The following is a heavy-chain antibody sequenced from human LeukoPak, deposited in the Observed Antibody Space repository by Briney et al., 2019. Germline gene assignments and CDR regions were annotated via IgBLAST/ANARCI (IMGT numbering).Heavy chain of an antibody. V-gene: IGHV1-2*02. CDR2: INPNSGGT. CDR3: ARNVAAAGKVHDY. J-gene: IGHJ4*02. D-gene: IGHD6-13*01. CDR1: GYTFTGCY. Sequence: GASVRVSCKASGYTFTGCYMHWVRQAPGQVLEWMGWINPNSGGTNYAQKFQGRVTMTRDTSISTAYMELSRLRSDDTAVYYCARNVAAAGKVHDYWGQGTLVTVSS.